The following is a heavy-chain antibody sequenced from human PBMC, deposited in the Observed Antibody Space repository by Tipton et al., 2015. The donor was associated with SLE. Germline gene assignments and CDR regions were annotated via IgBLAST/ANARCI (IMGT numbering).Heavy chain of an antibody. Sequence: SLRLSCAASGFTFRTYGMHWVRKAPGQGLEWVAFIRYDGSNKYYADSVKGRFTISRDNSKNTLYLQMNSLRAEDTAVYYCAKDGGGISSSWSGGMDVWGQGTTVTVSS. V-gene: IGHV3-30*02. CDR1: GFTFRTYG. J-gene: IGHJ6*02. D-gene: IGHD6-13*01. CDR2: IRYDGSNK. CDR3: AKDGGGISSSWSGGMDV.